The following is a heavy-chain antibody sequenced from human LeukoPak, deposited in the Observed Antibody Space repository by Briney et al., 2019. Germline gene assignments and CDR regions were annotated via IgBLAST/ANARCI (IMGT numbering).Heavy chain of an antibody. J-gene: IGHJ5*02. CDR3: ARGSRWFDP. CDR2: INHSGST. Sequence: SETLSLTCAVYGGSFSGYYWSWIRQPPGKGLEWIGEINHSGSTNYNPSLKSRVTISVDTSKNQFSLKLSSVTAADTAVYYCARGSRWFDPWGQGTLVTVSS. CDR1: GGSFSGYY. V-gene: IGHV4-34*01.